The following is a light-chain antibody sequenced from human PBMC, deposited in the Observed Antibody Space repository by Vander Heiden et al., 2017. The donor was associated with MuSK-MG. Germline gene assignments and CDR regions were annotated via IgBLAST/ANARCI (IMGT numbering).Light chain of an antibody. CDR3: SSYTSHNTRV. CDR1: TSDVSTYNR. Sequence: QSALTQPPSVSGSPGQSVTISCTGSTSDVSTYNRVSWYQHPPGTAPKLMIYEVSNRPSGVPVRFSGSKSGNTASLTIPGLQAEDEGDYYCSSYTSHNTRVFGGGTKLTVL. J-gene: IGLJ3*02. V-gene: IGLV2-18*02. CDR2: EVS.